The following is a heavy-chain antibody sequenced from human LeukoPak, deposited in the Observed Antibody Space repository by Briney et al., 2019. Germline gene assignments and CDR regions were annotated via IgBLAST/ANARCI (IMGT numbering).Heavy chain of an antibody. Sequence: ASVKVSCKASGYTFTSYDINWVRQATGQGLEWMGWMNPNSGNTGYAQKFQGRVTMTRDTSISTAYMELSRLRSDDTAVYYCARAGNWNDFLLDYWGQGTLVTVSS. CDR3: ARAGNWNDFLLDY. V-gene: IGHV1-8*02. CDR2: MNPNSGNT. CDR1: GYTFTSYD. D-gene: IGHD1-1*01. J-gene: IGHJ4*02.